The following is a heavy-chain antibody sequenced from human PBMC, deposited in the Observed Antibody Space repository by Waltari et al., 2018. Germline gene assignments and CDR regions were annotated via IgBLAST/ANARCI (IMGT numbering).Heavy chain of an antibody. V-gene: IGHV3-48*02. Sequence: EVQLVESGGGLVQPGGSLRLSCAASGFTFNTYSVHWVRQAPGKGLEWLSYMKGGGSAIYYADSVKGRFTISRDNAKNSLYLQMNSLRDEDTAVYFCARAQWLDYWGQGTLVTVSS. D-gene: IGHD6-19*01. CDR3: ARAQWLDY. J-gene: IGHJ4*02. CDR1: GFTFNTYS. CDR2: MKGGGSAI.